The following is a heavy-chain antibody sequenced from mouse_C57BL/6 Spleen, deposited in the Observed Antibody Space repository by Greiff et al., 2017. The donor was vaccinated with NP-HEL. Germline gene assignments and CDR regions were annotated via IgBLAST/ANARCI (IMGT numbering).Heavy chain of an antibody. CDR3: ARGYYGSSYDYFDY. J-gene: IGHJ2*01. D-gene: IGHD1-1*01. Sequence: QVQLQQPGAELVKPGASVKLSCKASGYTFTSYWMHWVKQRPGPGLEWIGMIHPNSGSTNYNEKFKSKATLTVDKSSSTAYMQLSGLTSEDSAVYYWARGYYGSSYDYFDYWGQGTTLTVSS. V-gene: IGHV1-64*01. CDR2: IHPNSGST. CDR1: GYTFTSYW.